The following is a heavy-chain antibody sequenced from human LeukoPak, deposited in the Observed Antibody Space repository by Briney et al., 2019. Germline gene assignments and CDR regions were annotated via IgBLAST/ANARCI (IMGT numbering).Heavy chain of an antibody. CDR3: ARDLGGLGELSAPT. V-gene: IGHV4-30-4*01. J-gene: IGHJ5*02. Sequence: SQTLSLTCTVSGGSISSGDYYWSWIRQPPGKGLEWIGYIYYSGSTYYNPSLKSRVTISVDTSKNQFSLKLSSVTAADTAVYYCARDLGGLGELSAPTCGQGTLVTVSS. CDR2: IYYSGST. CDR1: GGSISSGDYY. D-gene: IGHD3-16*02.